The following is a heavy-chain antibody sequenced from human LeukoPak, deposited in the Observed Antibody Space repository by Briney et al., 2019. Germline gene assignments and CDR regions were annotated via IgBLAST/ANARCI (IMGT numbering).Heavy chain of an antibody. CDR3: ARVGGMAQTYTPLFDY. D-gene: IGHD3-16*01. Sequence: GGSLTLSCAASGFTFSTYVVNWVRQAPGKGLEWISSINTIGTYIYYADSVKGRFTISRDNAKKTLYLQMNSLRADDTAIYYCARVGGMAQTYTPLFDYWGQGTLVPVSS. CDR1: GFTFSTYV. J-gene: IGHJ4*02. CDR2: INTIGTYI. V-gene: IGHV3-21*01.